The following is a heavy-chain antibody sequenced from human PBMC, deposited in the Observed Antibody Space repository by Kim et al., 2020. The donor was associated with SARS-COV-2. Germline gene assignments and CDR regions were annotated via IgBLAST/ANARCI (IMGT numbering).Heavy chain of an antibody. CDR1: GFTFSSYA. J-gene: IGHJ6*02. CDR2: ISYDGSNK. V-gene: IGHV3-30-3*01. D-gene: IGHD3-9*01. Sequence: GGSLRLSCAASGFTFSSYAMHWVRQAPGKGLEWVAVISYDGSNKYYADSVKGRFTISRDNSKNTLYLQMNSLRAEDTAVYYCARAMTGGYYYGMDVCGQGTTVTVSS. CDR3: ARAMTGGYYYGMDV.